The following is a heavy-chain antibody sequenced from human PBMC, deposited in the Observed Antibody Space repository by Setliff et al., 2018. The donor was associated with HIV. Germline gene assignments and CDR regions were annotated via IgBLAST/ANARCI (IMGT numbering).Heavy chain of an antibody. V-gene: IGHV5-51*01. CDR2: IYPGDSDT. D-gene: IGHD6-6*01. CDR3: VRPLGRSSSQGWFDP. Sequence: GESLKISCKGSGYYFTTFWIAWVRQKPGKGLEWMGIIYPGDSDTRYSPSFQGQVTISADKSINTAYLQWSSLKASDTAMYYCVRPLGRSSSQGWFDPWGQGTLVTVSS. J-gene: IGHJ5*02. CDR1: GYYFTTFW.